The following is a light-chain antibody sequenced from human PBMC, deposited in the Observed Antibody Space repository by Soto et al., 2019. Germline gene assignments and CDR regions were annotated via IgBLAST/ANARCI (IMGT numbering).Light chain of an antibody. Sequence: EIVLTQSPATLSLSPGDRATLSCRASRSVGSSLAWYQQKPGQAPRPLIYGASNRATGIPDRFSGSESGTDFTLTISSLEPEDSALFYCQQRSYWPWTFGQGTKVEIK. CDR2: GAS. CDR1: RSVGSS. J-gene: IGKJ1*01. CDR3: QQRSYWPWT. V-gene: IGKV3-11*01.